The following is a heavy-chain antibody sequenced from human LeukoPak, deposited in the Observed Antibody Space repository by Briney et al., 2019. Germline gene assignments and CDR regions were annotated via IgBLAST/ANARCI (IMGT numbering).Heavy chain of an antibody. J-gene: IGHJ4*02. Sequence: PGGSLRLSCAASGFTFSSYAMSWVRQAPGKGLEWVSAISGSGGSTYYADSVKGRFTISRDNSKNTLYLQMNSLRSEDTAVYYCARDRLWFGEFPQNMFDYWGQGTLVTVSS. V-gene: IGHV3-23*01. CDR1: GFTFSSYA. D-gene: IGHD3-10*01. CDR2: ISGSGGST. CDR3: ARDRLWFGEFPQNMFDY.